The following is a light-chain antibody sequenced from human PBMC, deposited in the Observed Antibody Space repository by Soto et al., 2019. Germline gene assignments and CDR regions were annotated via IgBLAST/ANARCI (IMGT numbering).Light chain of an antibody. Sequence: EIVLTQSTGTLSLSPGERATLSCRASQSVSSSYLAWYQHKPGQAPRLLIYGTSFRATGIPDRFSGSGSGTDFTLTISRLEPEDFAVYYCQQFGSSTWTFCQGTKVEIK. CDR2: GTS. CDR1: QSVSSSY. CDR3: QQFGSSTWT. V-gene: IGKV3-20*01. J-gene: IGKJ1*01.